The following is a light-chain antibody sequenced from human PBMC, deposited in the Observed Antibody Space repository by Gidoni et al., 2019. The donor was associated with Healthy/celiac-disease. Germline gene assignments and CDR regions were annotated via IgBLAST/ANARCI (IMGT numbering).Light chain of an antibody. Sequence: SYKPTQPPSVPVPPGQTARITCSGDALPKQYAYWYQQKPGQAPVLVIYKDSERPSGIPGRFSGSSSGTTVTLTISGVQAEDEADYYCQSADSSGTWVFGGGTKLTVL. CDR2: KDS. CDR3: QSADSSGTWV. V-gene: IGLV3-25*03. CDR1: ALPKQY. J-gene: IGLJ3*02.